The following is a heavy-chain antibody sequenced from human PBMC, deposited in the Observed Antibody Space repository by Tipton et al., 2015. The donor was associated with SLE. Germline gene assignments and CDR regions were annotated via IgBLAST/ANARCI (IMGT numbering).Heavy chain of an antibody. Sequence: TLSLTCTVSGGSIRSYYWSWIRQPPGKGLEWIGYIHYIGGTNHNPSLESRVTISVETSNNQVSLKLSSVAAADMAVYYCAIVGGFMVLGVQTYYYDYMDVSGKGTTVTACS. V-gene: IGHV4-59*12. D-gene: IGHD3-10*01. CDR3: AIVGGFMVLGVQTYYYDYMDV. CDR2: IHYIGGT. CDR1: GGSIRSYY. J-gene: IGHJ6*03.